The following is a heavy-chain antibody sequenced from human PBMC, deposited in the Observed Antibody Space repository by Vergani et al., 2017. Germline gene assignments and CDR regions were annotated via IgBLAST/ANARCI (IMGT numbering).Heavy chain of an antibody. J-gene: IGHJ4*02. D-gene: IGHD5-18*01. V-gene: IGHV3-21*01. Sequence: EVQLVESGGGLVKPGGSLRLSCAASGFTFSSYSMNWVRQAPGKGLEWVSSISSSSSYIYYADSVKGRFTISRDNAKNSLYLQMNSLRAEDTAVYYCARDRGDTAMDLDYWGQGTLVTVSS. CDR3: ARDRGDTAMDLDY. CDR1: GFTFSSYS. CDR2: ISSSSSYI.